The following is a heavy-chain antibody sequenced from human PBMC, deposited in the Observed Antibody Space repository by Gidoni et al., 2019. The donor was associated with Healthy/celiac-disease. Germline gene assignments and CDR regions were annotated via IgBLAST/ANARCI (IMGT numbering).Heavy chain of an antibody. Sequence: QVQLQQWGAGLLKPSETLSLTCAVYGGSFSGYYWSWIRQPPGKGLEWIGEINHSGSTNYNPSLKSRVTISVDTSKNQFSLKLSSVTAADTAVYYCARARRAIAGATFYYFDYWGQGTLVTVSS. J-gene: IGHJ4*02. CDR1: GGSFSGYY. CDR3: ARARRAIAGATFYYFDY. CDR2: INHSGST. D-gene: IGHD1-26*01. V-gene: IGHV4-34*01.